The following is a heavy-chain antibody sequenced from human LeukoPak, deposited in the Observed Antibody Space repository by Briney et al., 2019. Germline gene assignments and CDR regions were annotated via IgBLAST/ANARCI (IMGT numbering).Heavy chain of an antibody. J-gene: IGHJ6*04. V-gene: IGHV3-53*01. CDR2: IYSGGST. Sequence: GGSLRLSCAASGFTVSSNYMSWVRQAPGKGLEWVSVIYSGGSTYYADSVKGRFTISRDNSKNTLYLQMNSLRAEDTAVYYCGRAPTEYYDFWSGYPPGMDVWGKGTTVTVSS. CDR3: GRAPTEYYDFWSGYPPGMDV. CDR1: GFTVSSNY. D-gene: IGHD3-3*01.